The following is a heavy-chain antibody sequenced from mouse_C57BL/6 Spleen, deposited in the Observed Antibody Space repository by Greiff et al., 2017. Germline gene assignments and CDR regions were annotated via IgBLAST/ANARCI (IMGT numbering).Heavy chain of an antibody. CDR2: IDPSDSYT. D-gene: IGHD2-13*01. Sequence: VQLQQPGAELVMPGASVKLSCKASGYTFTSYWMHWVKQRPGQGLEWIGEIDPSDSYTNYNQKFKGKSTLTVDKSSSTAYMQLSSLTSEDSSVYYCARKDGDYGFAYWGQGTLVTVSA. J-gene: IGHJ3*01. V-gene: IGHV1-69*01. CDR1: GYTFTSYW. CDR3: ARKDGDYGFAY.